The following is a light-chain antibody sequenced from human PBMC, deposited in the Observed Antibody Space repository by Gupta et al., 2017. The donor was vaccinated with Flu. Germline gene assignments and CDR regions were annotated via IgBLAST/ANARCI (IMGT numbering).Light chain of an antibody. CDR3: QVWDGNTGV. CDR2: QDN. V-gene: IGLV3-1*01. J-gene: IGLJ3*02. CDR1: KWGDKY. Sequence: SCDRTQPPAVTVSPGYTASITCSGDKWGDKYACLYQQRPGHFPVLVIYQDNRRPPGIPERFSGSTSGNTATLTISGTQAVDEADYYCQVWDGNTGVFGGGTKLTVL.